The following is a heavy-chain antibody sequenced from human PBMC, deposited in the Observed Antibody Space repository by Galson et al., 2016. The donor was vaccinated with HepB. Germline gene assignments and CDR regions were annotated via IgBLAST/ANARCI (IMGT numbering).Heavy chain of an antibody. Sequence: SLRLSCAASGFTFTTAWMSWFRQAPGKGLEWVGRIKSNSDGGTAEHAASVRGRFTISRDDSRNTPYLQLNSLKTEDTAVYYCTTGSLTKLTHGEDHWGQGTLVTVSS. CDR2: IKSNSDGGTA. J-gene: IGHJ4*02. CDR3: TTGSLTKLTHGEDH. D-gene: IGHD2-8*01. V-gene: IGHV3-15*01. CDR1: GFTFTTAW.